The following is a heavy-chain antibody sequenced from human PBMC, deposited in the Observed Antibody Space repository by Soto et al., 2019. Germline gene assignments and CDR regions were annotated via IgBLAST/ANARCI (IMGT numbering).Heavy chain of an antibody. D-gene: IGHD2-2*01. CDR2: IIPILDIA. V-gene: IGHV1-69*04. CDR3: ARFYCSSTSCPNYSYYGMDV. Sequence: SVKVSCKASGGTFSSYAISWVRQAPGQGLEWMGRIIPILDIAHYAQKFQGRVTITADKSTSTAYMELSSLRSEDTAVYFCARFYCSSTSCPNYSYYGMDVWGQGTTVTVSS. CDR1: GGTFSSYA. J-gene: IGHJ6*02.